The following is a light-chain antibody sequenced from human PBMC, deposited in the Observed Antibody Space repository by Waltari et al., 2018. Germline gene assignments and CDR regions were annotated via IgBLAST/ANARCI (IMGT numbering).Light chain of an antibody. CDR2: GAS. Sequence: EIVLTQSPGTLSLSPGERVTVSCRASQSVSSSYLAWYQQKPGQAPRLLIYGASSRATGIPDRFSGSGSGTDFTLTISRLEPEDFAVYYCQQYGSSPLVTFGQGTKLEI. V-gene: IGKV3-20*01. CDR1: QSVSSSY. CDR3: QQYGSSPLVT. J-gene: IGKJ2*01.